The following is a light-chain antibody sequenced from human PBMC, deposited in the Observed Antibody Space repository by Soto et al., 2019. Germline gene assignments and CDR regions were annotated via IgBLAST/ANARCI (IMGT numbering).Light chain of an antibody. CDR3: RSYNTIRTHVL. CDR2: EVI. J-gene: IGLJ2*01. V-gene: IGLV2-14*01. CDR1: GSDIGGYDY. Sequence: QSALTQPASVSGSPGQSITIACTGSGSDIGGYDYVSWYQQHPGRAPKLVIYEVIKRPLGISDRFSGSKSGNTASLTISGLQAEDEADYFCRSYNTIRTHVLFGGGTQLTVL.